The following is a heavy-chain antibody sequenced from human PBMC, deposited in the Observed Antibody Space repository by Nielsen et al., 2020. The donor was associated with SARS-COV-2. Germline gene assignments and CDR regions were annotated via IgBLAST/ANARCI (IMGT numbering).Heavy chain of an antibody. Sequence: RGSLRLSCAASRFTFSSYGMHWVRQAPGKGLEWVAVIWYDGSNKYYADSVKGRFTISRDNSKNTLYLQMNSLRAEDTAVYYCANDYYDSSGYYNGFPWGQGTLVTVSS. D-gene: IGHD3-22*01. CDR1: RFTFSSYG. V-gene: IGHV3-30*02. CDR3: ANDYYDSSGYYNGFP. CDR2: IWYDGSNK. J-gene: IGHJ4*02.